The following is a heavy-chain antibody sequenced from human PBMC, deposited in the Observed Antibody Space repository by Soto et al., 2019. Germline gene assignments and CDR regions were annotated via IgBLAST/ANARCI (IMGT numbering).Heavy chain of an antibody. V-gene: IGHV3-66*01. CDR3: ARDDVLSNRRRPNGAPLPD. D-gene: IGHD3-16*02. CDR1: GFTVSSKY. J-gene: IGHJ6*03. CDR2: IQSGGPT. Sequence: GGSLELSCAASGFTVSSKYMSWVRQAPGKGLEWVSLIQSGGPTYYADSVKGRFTISRDTSENTVHLQMDSLRAEDTAVYYCARDDVLSNRRRPNGAPLPDWAKCSTV.